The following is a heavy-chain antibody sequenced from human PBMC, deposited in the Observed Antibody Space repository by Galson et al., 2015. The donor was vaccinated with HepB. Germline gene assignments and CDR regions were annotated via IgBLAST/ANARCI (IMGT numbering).Heavy chain of an antibody. V-gene: IGHV1-24*01. CDR3: ATTSSVWNFFDF. Sequence: SCKVSGYNLTESSMHWVRQAPGKGLEWMGGFDPEDGETINAQKFQGRLTMTEDTSTDTAYMELSSLRSEDTAVYFCATTSSVWNFFDFWGQGTLVTVSS. CDR2: FDPEDGET. J-gene: IGHJ4*02. D-gene: IGHD6-19*01. CDR1: GYNLTESS.